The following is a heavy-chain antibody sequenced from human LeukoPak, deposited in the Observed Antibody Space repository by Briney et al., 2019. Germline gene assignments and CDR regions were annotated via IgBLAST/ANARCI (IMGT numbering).Heavy chain of an antibody. CDR1: GGSISSSSYY. CDR3: ARTGQWLVPGFDY. Sequence: SETLSLTCTVSGGSISSSSYYWGWVRQPPGKGLEWIGSIYYSGSTYYNPSLKSRVTISVDTSKNQFSLKLSSVTAADTAVYYCARTGQWLVPGFDYWGQGTLVTVSS. J-gene: IGHJ4*02. D-gene: IGHD6-19*01. V-gene: IGHV4-39*07. CDR2: IYYSGST.